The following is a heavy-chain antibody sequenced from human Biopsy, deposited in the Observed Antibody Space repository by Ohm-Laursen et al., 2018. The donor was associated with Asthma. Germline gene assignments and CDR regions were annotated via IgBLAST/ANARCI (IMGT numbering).Heavy chain of an antibody. V-gene: IGHV5-51*01. D-gene: IGHD1-7*01. CDR2: IFSANSET. J-gene: IGHJ4*02. CDR1: GYTFSDSW. Sequence: SPQLSCKASGYTFSDSWLGWPRQMHGKGVGWMGIIFSANSETKYSPSFQGQVTISADMSISTAFLQWSSLKASDTAIYYCARFIDGTFFVDYWGQGTLVTVSS. CDR3: ARFIDGTFFVDY.